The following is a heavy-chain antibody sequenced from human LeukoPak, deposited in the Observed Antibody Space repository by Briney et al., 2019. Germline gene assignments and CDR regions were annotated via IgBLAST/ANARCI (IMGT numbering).Heavy chain of an antibody. V-gene: IGHV3-7*04. D-gene: IGHD4-17*01. CDR2: INQAGNKK. J-gene: IGHJ4*02. CDR1: GFIFGTYW. CDR3: VRDGVYYGDDYDS. Sequence: PGGSLRLSCEASGFIFGTYWMSWVRQAPGRGLEWVDNINQAGNKKDYVDSVKGRFTISRDNAKNSLYLQMNSLRAEDTAVYYCVRDGVYYGDDYDSWGQGTLVTVSS.